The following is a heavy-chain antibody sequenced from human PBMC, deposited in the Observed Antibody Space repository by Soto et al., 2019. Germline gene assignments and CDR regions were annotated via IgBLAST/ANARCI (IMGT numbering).Heavy chain of an antibody. CDR3: ARGTTTSAFSAMDV. Sequence: QVQLVESGGGVVQPGRSLRLSCAASGFTFSNNAMDWVRQAPGKGLEWVAVISYDGSNKYIAESVKGRFTITRDNSQSTLLMQMTSLRAEATAIYYCARGTTTSAFSAMDVWGQGTTVTVSS. V-gene: IGHV3-30-3*01. CDR1: GFTFSNNA. D-gene: IGHD1-1*01. J-gene: IGHJ6*02. CDR2: ISYDGSNK.